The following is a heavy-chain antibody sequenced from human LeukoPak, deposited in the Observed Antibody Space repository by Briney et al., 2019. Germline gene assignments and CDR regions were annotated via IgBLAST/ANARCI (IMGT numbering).Heavy chain of an antibody. CDR1: GFTFSSYS. Sequence: PGGSLRLSCAASGFTFSSYSMHWVRQAPGKGQEWVSFISSTSRTMYYADSVKGRFTISRDTAKNSLYLQMDSLRDEDTAVYYCARDRNGWFDPWGQGTLVTVSS. D-gene: IGHD4-11*01. V-gene: IGHV3-48*02. J-gene: IGHJ5*02. CDR2: ISSTSRTM. CDR3: ARDRNGWFDP.